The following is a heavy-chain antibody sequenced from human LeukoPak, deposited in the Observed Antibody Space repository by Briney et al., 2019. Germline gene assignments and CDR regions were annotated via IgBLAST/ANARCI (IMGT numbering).Heavy chain of an antibody. CDR1: GGSISSYY. V-gene: IGHV4-59*08. CDR3: ARHGDSRGTVDY. D-gene: IGHD3-10*01. CDR2: IYYSGST. Sequence: SETLSLTCTVSGGSISSYYWSWIRQPPGKGLEGIGYIYYSGSTNYNPSLKSRVTISVDTSKNQFSLKLSSMTAADTAVYYCARHGDSRGTVDYWGQGTLVTVSS. J-gene: IGHJ4*02.